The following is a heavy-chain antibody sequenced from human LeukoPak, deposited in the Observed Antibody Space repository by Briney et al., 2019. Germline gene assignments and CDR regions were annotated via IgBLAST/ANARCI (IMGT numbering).Heavy chain of an antibody. D-gene: IGHD5-24*01. CDR1: GFTFSSHS. CDR3: ARDGEMATIGWFDP. J-gene: IGHJ5*02. CDR2: ISSSSSYI. V-gene: IGHV3-21*01. Sequence: PGGSLRLSCAASGFTFSSHSMNWVRQAPGKGLEWVSSISSSSSYIYYADSVKGRFTISRDNAKISLYLQINSLRAEDTAVYYCARDGEMATIGWFDPWGQGTLVTVSS.